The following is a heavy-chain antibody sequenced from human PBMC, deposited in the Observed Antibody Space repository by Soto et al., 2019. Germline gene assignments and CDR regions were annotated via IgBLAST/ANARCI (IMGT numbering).Heavy chain of an antibody. Sequence: QVQLVQSGAEVQKPGASVKVPCKASGYTFSNYAVHWVRQAPGQRLEWMGWINAGNGNTRYSQKFQGRVTISRDTSARTVYMDLNDLRSEDTAVYFCARGHLAVVPVASWFYYMDVWGNGTTVTVSS. CDR1: GYTFSNYA. V-gene: IGHV1-3*01. CDR2: INAGNGNT. J-gene: IGHJ6*03. D-gene: IGHD2-2*01. CDR3: ARGHLAVVPVASWFYYMDV.